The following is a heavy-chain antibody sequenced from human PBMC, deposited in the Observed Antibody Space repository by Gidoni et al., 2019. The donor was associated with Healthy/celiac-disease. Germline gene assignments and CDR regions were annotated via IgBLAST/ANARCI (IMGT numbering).Heavy chain of an antibody. D-gene: IGHD2-2*01. CDR2: SSSSSSYI. J-gene: IGHJ3*02. V-gene: IGHV3-21*01. CDR1: GFPFSSYS. CDR3: ARDQSVVVPAANAFDI. Sequence: EVQLVESGGGLVKPGGSLRLSCAASGFPFSSYSMNCVRQAPGKGLEWVSSSSSSSSYIYYADSVKGRLTISRDNAKNSLYLQRNSLRAEDTAVYYCARDQSVVVPAANAFDIWGQGTMVTVSS.